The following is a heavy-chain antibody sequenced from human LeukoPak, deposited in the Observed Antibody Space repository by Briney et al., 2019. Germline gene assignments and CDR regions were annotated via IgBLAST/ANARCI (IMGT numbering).Heavy chain of an antibody. CDR2: INPSGGST. Sequence: GASVKVSCKASGYTFTGYYMHWVRQAPGQGLEWMGIINPSGGSTSYAQKFQGRVTMTRDMSTSTVYMELSSLRSEDTAVYYCARGVRSCSGGSCYSEDWFDPWGQGTLVTVSS. CDR3: ARGVRSCSGGSCYSEDWFDP. J-gene: IGHJ5*02. CDR1: GYTFTGYY. V-gene: IGHV1-46*01. D-gene: IGHD2-15*01.